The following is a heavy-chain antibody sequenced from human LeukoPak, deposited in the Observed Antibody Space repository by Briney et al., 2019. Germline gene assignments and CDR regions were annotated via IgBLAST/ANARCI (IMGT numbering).Heavy chain of an antibody. D-gene: IGHD1-1*01. CDR2: IRGRDGST. Sequence: GGSLRVSCAASGFTFNGYGMHWVRQAPGKGLEWVSAIRGRDGSTYYADSVKGRLTISRDNSKNTLYLQMNSLRAEDTAVYYCARGVRVPFDTWGQGTMVTVSS. CDR3: ARGVRVPFDT. J-gene: IGHJ3*02. CDR1: GFTFNGYG. V-gene: IGHV3-23*01.